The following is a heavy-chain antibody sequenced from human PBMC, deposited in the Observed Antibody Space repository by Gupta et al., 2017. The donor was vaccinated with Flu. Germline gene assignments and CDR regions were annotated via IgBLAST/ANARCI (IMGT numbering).Heavy chain of an antibody. V-gene: IGHV3-23*01. D-gene: IGHD1-1*01. Sequence: PGGSLRLSCAASGFTFSSYAMSWVRQAPGKGLEWVSGISLSGDNKYYPDSVQGRFTIYRDNSKNMLYQQINSLRDEDTAVYYCAKIPRRDSYNNRYFDLWGRGTLVTVSS. CDR3: AKIPRRDSYNNRYFDL. CDR2: ISLSGDNK. CDR1: GFTFSSYA. J-gene: IGHJ2*01.